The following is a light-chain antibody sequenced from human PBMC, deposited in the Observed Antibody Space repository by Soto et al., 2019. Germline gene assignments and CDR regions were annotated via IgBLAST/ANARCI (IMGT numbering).Light chain of an antibody. CDR2: DVY. J-gene: IGLJ2*01. CDR1: SSDVGGYDY. V-gene: IGLV2-14*01. CDR3: SSYTTTRTVV. Sequence: QSALTQPASVSGSPGQSITISCTGTSSDVGGYDYVSWFQQYTGKAPSLMLYDVYRRPSGVSYRFSGSKSGNTASLTISGLQAEDEADYYCSSYTTTRTVVFGGGTKLTVL.